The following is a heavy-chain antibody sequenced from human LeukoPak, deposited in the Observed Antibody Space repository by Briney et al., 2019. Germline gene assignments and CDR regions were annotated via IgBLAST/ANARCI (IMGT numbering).Heavy chain of an antibody. J-gene: IGHJ4*02. CDR3: ARDRVGATDHFDY. CDR2: ISYDGSNK. Sequence: GGSLRLSCAASGFTFSSYAMHWVRQAPGKGLEWVAVISYDGSNKYYADSVKGRFTISRDNSKNTLYLQMNSLRAEDTAVYYCARDRVGATDHFDYWGQGTLVTVSS. CDR1: GFTFSSYA. V-gene: IGHV3-30-3*01. D-gene: IGHD1-26*01.